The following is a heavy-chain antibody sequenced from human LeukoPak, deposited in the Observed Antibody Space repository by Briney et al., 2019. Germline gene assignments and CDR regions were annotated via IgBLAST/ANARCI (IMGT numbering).Heavy chain of an antibody. CDR2: ISSTSSYI. Sequence: GGSLRLSCAASGFTFSTYSMNWVRQAPGKGLEWVSSISSTSSYINYADSVKGRFTISRDNAKKSLYLQMNSLRAEDTAVYYCAKFKGYCTSTSCSGLYYFDYWGQGTLVTVSS. J-gene: IGHJ4*02. CDR3: AKFKGYCTSTSCSGLYYFDY. D-gene: IGHD2-2*01. V-gene: IGHV3-21*01. CDR1: GFTFSTYS.